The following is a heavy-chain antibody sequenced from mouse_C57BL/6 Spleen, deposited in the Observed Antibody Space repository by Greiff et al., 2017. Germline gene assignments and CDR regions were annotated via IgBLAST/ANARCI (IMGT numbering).Heavy chain of an antibody. CDR3: AAYYSTPAWFAY. V-gene: IGHV14-3*01. D-gene: IGHD2-5*01. CDR1: GFNIKNTY. Sequence: EVQLQQSVAELVRPGASVKLSCTASGFNIKNTYMHWVKQRPEQGLEWIGRIDSANGNTKYAPKFQGKATIIAHTSSSTAYLQLSSLTSEDTAIYYCAAYYSTPAWFAYWGQGTLVTVSA. J-gene: IGHJ3*01. CDR2: IDSANGNT.